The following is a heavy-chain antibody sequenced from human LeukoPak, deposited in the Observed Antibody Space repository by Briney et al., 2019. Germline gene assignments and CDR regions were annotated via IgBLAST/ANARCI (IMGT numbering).Heavy chain of an antibody. Sequence: RASVKVSCKASGYTFTSYDINWVRQATGQGLEWMGWMNPTSGDTGYAQKFQGRVTMTRSTSISTAYMELNSLTSEDTAVYYCARGQGSSAEGYWGQGTLVTVSS. CDR3: ARGQGSSAEGY. D-gene: IGHD6-13*01. V-gene: IGHV1-8*01. CDR1: GYTFTSYD. J-gene: IGHJ4*02. CDR2: MNPTSGDT.